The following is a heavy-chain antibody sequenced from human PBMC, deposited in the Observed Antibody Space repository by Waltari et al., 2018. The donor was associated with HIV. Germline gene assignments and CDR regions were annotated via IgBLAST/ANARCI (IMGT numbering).Heavy chain of an antibody. CDR3: AKAKDTGGYYYYFDY. CDR2: ISYDGSKK. Sequence: QVRLVESGGGVVQPGRPLTVACAASGFTFSRYAMLWVCQAPGKGLEWVALISYDGSKKYFADSVKGRFTISRDNSKRTLFLQMNSLRTEDTAVYFCAKAKDTGGYYYYFDYWGQGVLVTVSS. V-gene: IGHV3-30*18. J-gene: IGHJ4*02. D-gene: IGHD3-22*01. CDR1: GFTFSRYA.